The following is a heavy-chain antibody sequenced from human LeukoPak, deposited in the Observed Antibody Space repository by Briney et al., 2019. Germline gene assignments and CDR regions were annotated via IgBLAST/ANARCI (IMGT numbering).Heavy chain of an antibody. V-gene: IGHV3-23*01. D-gene: IGHD3-10*01. Sequence: GGSLRLSCAASGLTFSTYAMTWVRQTPGKGLEWVSTLGGSGISAYYADSVQGRFTISRDNSKDTLYLQMNSLRADDAAVYYLSKLTEIRRAASWYLDLWGRGNLVTVSS. CDR2: LGGSGISA. CDR1: GLTFSTYA. CDR3: SKLTEIRRAASWYLDL. J-gene: IGHJ2*01.